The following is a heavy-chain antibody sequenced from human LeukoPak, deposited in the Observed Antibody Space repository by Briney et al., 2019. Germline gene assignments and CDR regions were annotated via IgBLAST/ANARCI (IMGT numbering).Heavy chain of an antibody. CDR1: GGSTSSYY. Sequence: SETLSLTCTVSGGSTSSYYWSWIRQPPGKGLEWIGYGHYSGSTNYNPSLKSRVTFSVDTSKNQFSLKLSSVTAADTAVYYCARWGETSALRVHAFDIWGQGTMVTVSS. J-gene: IGHJ3*02. CDR2: GHYSGST. CDR3: ARWGETSALRVHAFDI. D-gene: IGHD3-10*01. V-gene: IGHV4-59*01.